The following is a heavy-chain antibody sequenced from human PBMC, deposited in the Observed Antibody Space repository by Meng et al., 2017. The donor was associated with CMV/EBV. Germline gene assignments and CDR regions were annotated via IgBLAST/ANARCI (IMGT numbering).Heavy chain of an antibody. CDR3: TTGGDYDLRHYYGMDV. J-gene: IGHJ6*02. CDR2: IKSKIDGGTT. V-gene: IGHV3-15*01. CDR1: EFTFSNAW. D-gene: IGHD5-12*01. Sequence: GGSLRLSCAASEFTFSNAWMSWVRQAPGKGLEWVGRIKSKIDGGTTDYAAPVKGRFTISRDDSKNTLYLQMNSLKTEDTAVYYCTTGGDYDLRHYYGMDVWGQGTTVTVSS.